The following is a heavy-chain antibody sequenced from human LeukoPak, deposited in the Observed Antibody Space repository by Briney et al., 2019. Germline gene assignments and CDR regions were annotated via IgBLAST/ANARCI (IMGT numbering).Heavy chain of an antibody. CDR2: IYHSGST. CDR1: GASISSSNW. J-gene: IGHJ4*02. Sequence: PSGTLSLTCAVSGASISSSNWWSWVRQPPGKGLEWIGEIYHSGSTDYNPSLKSRVTISVDKSKNQFSLKLSSVTAADTAVYYCARGSQGGWELPYYFDYWGQGTLVTVSS. CDR3: ARGSQGGWELPYYFDY. V-gene: IGHV4-4*02. D-gene: IGHD1-26*01.